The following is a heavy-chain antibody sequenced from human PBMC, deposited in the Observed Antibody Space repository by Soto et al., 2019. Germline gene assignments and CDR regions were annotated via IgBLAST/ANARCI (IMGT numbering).Heavy chain of an antibody. CDR2: INHSGST. V-gene: IGHV4-34*01. J-gene: IGHJ5*02. CDR1: GGSFSGYY. D-gene: IGHD2-2*01. Sequence: QVQLQQWGAGLLKPSETLSLTCAVYGGSFSGYYWSWIRQPPGKGLEWIGEINHSGSTNYNPSLKIRVTISVDTDKNQFSLKLSSVTAADTAVYYCARMGYCSSTSCYGGVWFDPWGQGTLVTVSS. CDR3: ARMGYCSSTSCYGGVWFDP.